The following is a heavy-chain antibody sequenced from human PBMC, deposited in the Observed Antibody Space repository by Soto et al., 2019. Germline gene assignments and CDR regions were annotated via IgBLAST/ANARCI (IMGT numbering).Heavy chain of an antibody. Sequence: SETLSLTCTVSGGSISSYYWSWIRQPPGKGLEWIGYIYYSGSTNYNPSLKSRVTISVDTSKNQFSLKLSSVTAADTAVYYCARAYYDFWSGYYNDAFDIWGQGTMVTVSS. CDR1: GGSISSYY. CDR3: ARAYYDFWSGYYNDAFDI. D-gene: IGHD3-3*01. CDR2: IYYSGST. V-gene: IGHV4-59*01. J-gene: IGHJ3*02.